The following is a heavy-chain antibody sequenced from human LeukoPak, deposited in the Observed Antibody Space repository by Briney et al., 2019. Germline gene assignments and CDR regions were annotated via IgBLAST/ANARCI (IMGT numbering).Heavy chain of an antibody. CDR2: IIPIFGTA. J-gene: IGHJ4*02. D-gene: IGHD3-22*01. Sequence: ASVKVSCKASGGTFGSYAISWVRQAPGQGLERMGGIIPIFGTANYAQKFQGRVTITTDESTSTAYMELSSLRSEDTAAFYCASPAHYYDSSGYFSYWGQGTLVTVSS. CDR1: GGTFGSYA. CDR3: ASPAHYYDSSGYFSY. V-gene: IGHV1-69*05.